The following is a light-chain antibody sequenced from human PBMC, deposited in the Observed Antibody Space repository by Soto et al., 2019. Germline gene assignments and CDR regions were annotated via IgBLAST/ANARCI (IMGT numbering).Light chain of an antibody. V-gene: IGLV1-44*01. CDR2: SND. Sequence: QSVLTQPPSVSAAPGQKVTISCSGSGSNIGSHTVSWYQQLPGTAPNLLIYSNDQRPSGVPDRFSGSKSGTSASLAISGLQSEDEADYYCAAWDDSLSGAVFGGGTQLTVL. J-gene: IGLJ7*01. CDR1: GSNIGSHT. CDR3: AAWDDSLSGAV.